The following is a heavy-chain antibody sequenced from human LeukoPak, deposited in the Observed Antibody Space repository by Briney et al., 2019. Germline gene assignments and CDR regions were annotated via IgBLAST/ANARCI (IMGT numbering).Heavy chain of an antibody. Sequence: GGSLRLSCAASGFTFTKYWMTWVRQAPGKWLEWVANIKQDGSERNYVDTVKGRFIIPRDNAKNLLYLQMNSLRAEDTAVYYCARENWAPYDWGQGTLVTVSS. CDR2: IKQDGSER. J-gene: IGHJ4*02. CDR3: ARENWAPYD. V-gene: IGHV3-7*01. D-gene: IGHD3-3*01. CDR1: GFTFTKYW.